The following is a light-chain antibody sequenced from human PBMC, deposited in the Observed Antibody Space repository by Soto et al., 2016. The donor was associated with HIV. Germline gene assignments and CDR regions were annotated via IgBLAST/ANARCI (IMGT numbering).Light chain of an antibody. CDR1: NIGSKS. CDR2: DDR. V-gene: IGLV3-21*03. Sequence: SYELTQPPSVSVAPGKTATITCEGNNIGSKSVHWYQQKPGQAPVLVVYDDRARPSGIPDRFSGSHSGDTATLTISRVEVGDEADYYCQVWDSRSDGLFGGGTRLTVL. J-gene: IGLJ2*01. CDR3: QVWDSRSDGL.